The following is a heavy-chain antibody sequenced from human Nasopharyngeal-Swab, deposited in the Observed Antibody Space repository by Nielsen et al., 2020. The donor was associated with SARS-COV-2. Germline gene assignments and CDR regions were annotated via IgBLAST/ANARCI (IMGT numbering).Heavy chain of an antibody. D-gene: IGHD2-15*01. CDR3: VKEGCSGGSCSLYFDY. CDR1: GFTVSSNY. J-gene: IGHJ4*02. CDR2: IYSGGST. Sequence: GESLKISCAASGFTVSSNYMSWVRQAPGKGLEWVSVIYSGGSTYYADSVKGRFTISRDNSKNTLYLQMSSLRAEDTAVYYCVKEGCSGGSCSLYFDYWGQGTLVTVSS. V-gene: IGHV3-53*05.